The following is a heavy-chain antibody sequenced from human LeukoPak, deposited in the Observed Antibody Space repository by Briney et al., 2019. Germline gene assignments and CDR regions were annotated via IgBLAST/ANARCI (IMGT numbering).Heavy chain of an antibody. J-gene: IGHJ4*02. CDR2: IYYTGSA. D-gene: IGHD2-2*01. Sequence: PSETLSLTCSVSGASITSSSFYWGWIRQPPGKGLEWIGSIYYTGSADYNPSLKSRVTISVDTSKNQFSLKLTSVTAADAAVYYCARYRYCNSSSCYAFDYWGQGTLVTVSS. CDR3: ARYRYCNSSSCYAFDY. CDR1: GASITSSSFY. V-gene: IGHV4-39*01.